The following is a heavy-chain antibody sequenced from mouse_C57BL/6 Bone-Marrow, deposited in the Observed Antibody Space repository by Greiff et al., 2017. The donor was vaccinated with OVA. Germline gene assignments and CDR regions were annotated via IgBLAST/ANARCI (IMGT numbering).Heavy chain of an antibody. CDR3: ARRGPITTVGSYAMDY. CDR1: GYTFTSYG. D-gene: IGHD1-1*01. J-gene: IGHJ4*01. V-gene: IGHV1-81*01. CDR2: IYPRSGNT. Sequence: QVQLQQPGAELVKPGASVKLSCKASGYTFTSYGISWVKQRTGQGLEWIGEIYPRSGNTYYNEKFKGKATLTADKSSSTAYMELRSLTSEDSAVYFCARRGPITTVGSYAMDYWGQGTSVTVSS.